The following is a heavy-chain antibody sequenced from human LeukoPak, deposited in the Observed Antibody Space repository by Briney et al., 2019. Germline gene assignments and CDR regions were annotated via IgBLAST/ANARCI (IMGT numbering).Heavy chain of an antibody. D-gene: IGHD2-2*01. V-gene: IGHV4-34*01. CDR3: AAIYQNWFDP. Sequence: SGTLSLTCAVYGGSFSGYYWSWIRQPPGKGLEWIGEINHSGSTNYNPSLKSRVTISVDTSKNQFSLKLSSVTAADTAVYYCAAIYQNWFDPWGQGTLVTVSS. J-gene: IGHJ5*02. CDR2: INHSGST. CDR1: GGSFSGYY.